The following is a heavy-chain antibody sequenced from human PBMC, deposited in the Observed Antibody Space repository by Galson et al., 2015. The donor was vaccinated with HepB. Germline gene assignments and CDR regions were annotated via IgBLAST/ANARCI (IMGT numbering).Heavy chain of an antibody. Sequence: SVKVSCKASGYTFTSYAMNWVRQAPGQGLEWMGWINTNTGNPTYAQGFTGRFVFSLDTSVSTAYLQISSLKAEDTAVYFCAREGSPAAARLYYYYGMDVWGQGTTVTVSS. D-gene: IGHD6-13*01. V-gene: IGHV7-4-1*02. J-gene: IGHJ6*02. CDR3: AREGSPAAARLYYYYGMDV. CDR1: GYTFTSYA. CDR2: INTNTGNP.